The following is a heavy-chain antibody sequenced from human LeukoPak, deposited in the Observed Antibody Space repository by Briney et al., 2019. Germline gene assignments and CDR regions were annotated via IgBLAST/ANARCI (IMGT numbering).Heavy chain of an antibody. Sequence: KPGGSLRLSCAASGFTFSDYYMSWIRQAPGKGLEWVSYISSSSSYTNYADSVKGRFTISRDNAKNSLYLQMNSLRAEDTAVYYCASNDRRYCSSTSCYGPGYGGQGTLVTVS. CDR3: ASNDRRYCSSTSCYGPGY. J-gene: IGHJ4*02. CDR2: ISSSSSYT. CDR1: GFTFSDYY. V-gene: IGHV3-11*03. D-gene: IGHD2-2*01.